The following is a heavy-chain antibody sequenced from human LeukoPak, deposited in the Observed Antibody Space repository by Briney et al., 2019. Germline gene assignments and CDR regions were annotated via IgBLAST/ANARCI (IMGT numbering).Heavy chain of an antibody. V-gene: IGHV3-30*03. CDR3: ARENLESTVPMQY. CDR2: ISYDGSNK. Sequence: PGRSLRLSCAASGFTFDDYAMHWVRQAPGKGLEWVAVISYDGSNKYYADSVKGRFTISRDNSKNTLYLQMNSLRAEDTAMYYCARENLESTVPMQYWGQGTLVTVSS. D-gene: IGHD5/OR15-5a*01. J-gene: IGHJ4*02. CDR1: GFTFDDYA.